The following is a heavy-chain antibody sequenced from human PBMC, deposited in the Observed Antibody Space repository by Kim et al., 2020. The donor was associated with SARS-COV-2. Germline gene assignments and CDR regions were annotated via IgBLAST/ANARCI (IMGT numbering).Heavy chain of an antibody. D-gene: IGHD3-10*01. Sequence: SETLSLTCTVSGGSISSYYWSWIRQPPGKGLEWIGYIYYSGSTNYNPSLKSRVTISVDTSKNQFSLKLSSVTAADTAVYYCARAYYYGKGGFDPWGQGTLVTVSS. CDR2: IYYSGST. CDR1: GGSISSYY. J-gene: IGHJ5*02. V-gene: IGHV4-59*01. CDR3: ARAYYYGKGGFDP.